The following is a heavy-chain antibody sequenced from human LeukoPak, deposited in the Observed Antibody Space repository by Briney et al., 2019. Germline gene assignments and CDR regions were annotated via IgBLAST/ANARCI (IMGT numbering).Heavy chain of an antibody. Sequence: PKASVKVSCKASGGTFSSYAISWVRQAPGQGLEWMGGIIPIFGAAYYAQTLQGKDTITAGESSSTAYMELSSLRSEDTAVYYCARVIRFVSGVRYYVLPAYYYGMDVWGQGTTVTVS. CDR2: IIPIFGAA. CDR3: ARVIRFVSGVRYYVLPAYYYGMDV. D-gene: IGHD3-10*02. V-gene: IGHV1-69*13. CDR1: GGTFSSYA. J-gene: IGHJ6*01.